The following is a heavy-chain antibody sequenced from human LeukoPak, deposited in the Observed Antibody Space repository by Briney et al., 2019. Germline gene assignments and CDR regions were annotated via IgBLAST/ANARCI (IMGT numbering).Heavy chain of an antibody. CDR3: ARSSTSGALNFDYGMDV. CDR1: GFTFSNYG. CDR2: LWYDGSNK. J-gene: IGHJ6*02. Sequence: PGGSLRLSCAASGFTFSNYGMHWVRQAPGKGLEWVAVLWYDGSNKYYADSVKGRFTISRDNSKNTLYLQMNSLRAEDTAVHHCARSSTSGALNFDYGMDVWGQGTTVTVSS. D-gene: IGHD2-2*01. V-gene: IGHV3-33*01.